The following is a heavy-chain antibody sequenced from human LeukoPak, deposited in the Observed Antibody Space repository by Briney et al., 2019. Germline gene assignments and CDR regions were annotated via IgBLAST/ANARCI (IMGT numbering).Heavy chain of an antibody. CDR2: IYSGGST. CDR3: ARARYDGGLDY. J-gene: IGHJ4*02. D-gene: IGHD5-12*01. Sequence: PGGSLRLSCAASGFTVSSNYMSWVRQAPGKGLEWVSVIYSGGSTYYADSVRGRFTISRDNSKNTLYLQMNSLRAEDTAVYYCARARYDGGLDYWGQGTLVTVSS. CDR1: GFTVSSNY. V-gene: IGHV3-66*01.